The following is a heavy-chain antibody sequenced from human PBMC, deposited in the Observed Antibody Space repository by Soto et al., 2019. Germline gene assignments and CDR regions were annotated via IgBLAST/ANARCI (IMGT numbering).Heavy chain of an antibody. CDR2: ISYDGSNK. Sequence: PGGSLRLSCAASGFTFSSYGMHWVRQAPGKGLEWVAVISYDGSNKYYADSVKGRFTISRDNSKNTLYLQMNSLRAEDTAVYYCAKEQHHSGGSWSAFDIWGQGTMVTVS. J-gene: IGHJ3*02. CDR3: AKEQHHSGGSWSAFDI. D-gene: IGHD2-15*01. V-gene: IGHV3-30*18. CDR1: GFTFSSYG.